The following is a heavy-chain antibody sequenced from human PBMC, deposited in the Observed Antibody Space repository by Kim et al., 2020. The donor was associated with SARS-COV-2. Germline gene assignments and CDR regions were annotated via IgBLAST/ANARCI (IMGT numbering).Heavy chain of an antibody. D-gene: IGHD2-15*01. J-gene: IGHJ3*02. Sequence: ESVKGRLTISRDNAKNSLYLQMNSLRAEDTALYYCAKEGPVAVVDDAFDIWGQGTMVTVSS. CDR3: AKEGPVAVVDDAFDI. V-gene: IGHV3-9*01.